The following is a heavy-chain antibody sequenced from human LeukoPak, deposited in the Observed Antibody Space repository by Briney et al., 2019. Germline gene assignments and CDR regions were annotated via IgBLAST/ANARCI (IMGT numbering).Heavy chain of an antibody. D-gene: IGHD5-12*01. CDR1: GGSISSYY. CDR3: ARDPGYGVDY. V-gene: IGHV4-59*01. CDR2: IYYSGST. Sequence: PSETLSLTCTVSGGSISSYYWSWIRQAPGKGLEWIGYIYYSGSTNYNPSLKSRVTISVDTSKNQFSLKLSSVTAADTAVYYCARDPGYGVDYWGQGTLVTVSS. J-gene: IGHJ4*02.